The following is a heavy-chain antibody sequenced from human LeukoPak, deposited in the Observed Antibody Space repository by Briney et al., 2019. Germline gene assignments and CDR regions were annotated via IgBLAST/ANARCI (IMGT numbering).Heavy chain of an antibody. D-gene: IGHD2-2*01. J-gene: IGHJ5*02. Sequence: ASVKVSCKASGYTFTSYGISWVRQAPGQGLEWMGWISAYNGNTNYAQKLQGRVTMTTDTSTSTAYMELGSLRSDDTAVYYCARAYCSSTSCYWFDPWGQGTLVTVSS. CDR1: GYTFTSYG. CDR3: ARAYCSSTSCYWFDP. CDR2: ISAYNGNT. V-gene: IGHV1-18*01.